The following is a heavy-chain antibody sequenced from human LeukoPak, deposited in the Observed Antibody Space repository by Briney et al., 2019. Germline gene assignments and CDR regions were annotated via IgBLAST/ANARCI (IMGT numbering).Heavy chain of an antibody. J-gene: IGHJ4*02. Sequence: GGSLRLSCAASGFTFSSFEMNWVRQAPGKGLEWVSYIGGSGSVIYYADSVKGRFTISRDNAQNSLYLQMNSLRADDMAVYYCAREGSVAAFGPRRPFDYWGQGTLVTVSS. D-gene: IGHD6-13*01. CDR2: IGGSGSVI. V-gene: IGHV3-48*03. CDR3: AREGSVAAFGPRRPFDY. CDR1: GFTFSSFE.